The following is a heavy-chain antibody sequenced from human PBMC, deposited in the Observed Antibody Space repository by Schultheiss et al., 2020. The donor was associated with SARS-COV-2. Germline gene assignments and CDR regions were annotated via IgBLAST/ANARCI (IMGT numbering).Heavy chain of an antibody. CDR3: ARGTRKTGDLWFGY. Sequence: GGSLRLSCAASGFTFSSYWMHWVSQAPGKGLVWVSRINSDGSSTNYADSVKGRFTISRDNAKNSLYLQMNSLRAEDTAVYYSARGTRKTGDLWFGYWGQGXXXXVSS. CDR2: INSDGSST. V-gene: IGHV3-74*01. J-gene: IGHJ4*02. D-gene: IGHD7-27*01. CDR1: GFTFSSYW.